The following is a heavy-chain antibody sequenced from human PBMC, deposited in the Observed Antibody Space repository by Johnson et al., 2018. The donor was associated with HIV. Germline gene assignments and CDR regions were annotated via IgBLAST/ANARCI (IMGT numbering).Heavy chain of an antibody. CDR2: TRNRTDGGTT. V-gene: IGHV3-15*01. CDR3: TTRTWSDAFDI. Sequence: VQLVESGGGLVQPGGSLRLSCAASGFTFSDHYMDWVRQAPGKGLEWVGRTRNRTDGGTTDYTAPVKGRFTISRDDSKNTLYLQMNSLKTEDTAVYFCTTRTWSDAFDIWGRGTMVTVSS. CDR1: GFTFSDHY. D-gene: IGHD1-1*01. J-gene: IGHJ3*02.